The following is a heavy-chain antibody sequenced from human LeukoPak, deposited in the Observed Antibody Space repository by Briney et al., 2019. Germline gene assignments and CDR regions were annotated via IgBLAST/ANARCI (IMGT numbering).Heavy chain of an antibody. V-gene: IGHV4-59*08. CDR2: IYYSGST. D-gene: IGHD3-22*01. J-gene: IGHJ4*02. CDR1: GGSISIYY. CDR3: AASPYYYDSSGSERYDY. Sequence: SETLSLTCTVSGGSISIYYWSWIRQPPGKGLEWIGYIYYSGSTNYNPSLKSRVTISVDTSKNQFSLKLSSVTAADTAVYYCAASPYYYDSSGSERYDYWGQGTLVTVSS.